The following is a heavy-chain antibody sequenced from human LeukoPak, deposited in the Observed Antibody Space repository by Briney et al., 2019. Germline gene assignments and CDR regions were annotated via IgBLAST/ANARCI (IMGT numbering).Heavy chain of an antibody. CDR1: GGSITSYY. V-gene: IGHV4-59*08. CDR3: ARGYSWVYGWFGP. Sequence: SETLSITCIVTGGSITSYYWSWIRQPPGKGLEWIGYIYYSGSTNYNPSLKSRVTISVDTSKNQFSLKLSSVTAADTAVYYRARGYSWVYGWFGPWGQGTLVTVSS. CDR2: IYYSGST. D-gene: IGHD5-18*01. J-gene: IGHJ5*02.